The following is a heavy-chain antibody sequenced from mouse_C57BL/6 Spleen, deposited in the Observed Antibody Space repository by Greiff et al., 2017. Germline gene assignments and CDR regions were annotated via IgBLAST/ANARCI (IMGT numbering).Heavy chain of an antibody. J-gene: IGHJ4*01. CDR3: ARKSYYYAMDY. CDR2: INYDGSST. D-gene: IGHD6-2*01. Sequence: EVQLVESEGGLVQPGSSMKLSCTASGFTFSDYYMAWVRQVPEKGLEWVANINYDGSSTYFLDSLKSRFIISRDNAKNILYLQMSSLKSEDTATYYCARKSYYYAMDYWGQGTSVTVSS. CDR1: GFTFSDYY. V-gene: IGHV5-16*01.